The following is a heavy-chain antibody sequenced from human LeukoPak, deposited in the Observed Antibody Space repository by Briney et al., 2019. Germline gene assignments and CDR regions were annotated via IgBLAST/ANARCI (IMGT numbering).Heavy chain of an antibody. CDR3: ARGGGYYYDSSGYGEIDY. CDR1: GFTFSSYS. D-gene: IGHD3-22*01. V-gene: IGHV3-21*01. J-gene: IGHJ4*02. Sequence: GGSLRLSCAASGFTFSSYSMNWVRQAPGKGLEWVSSISSSSSYIYYADSVKGRFTISRDNAKNSLYLQMNSLRAEDTAVYYCARGGGYYYDSSGYGEIDYWGQGTLVTVSS. CDR2: ISSSSSYI.